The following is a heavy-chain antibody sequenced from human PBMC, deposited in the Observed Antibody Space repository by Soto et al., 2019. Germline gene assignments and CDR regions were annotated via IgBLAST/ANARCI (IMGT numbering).Heavy chain of an antibody. V-gene: IGHV1-2*02. Sequence: GASVKVSCKASGYTFTGYSLHWVRQTPGKGLEWMGWIKPNSGGTNYAQKFQGRVTLNRDTSISTAYMELRRPRSDDTAIYYCARETGGMYTTSDAEDYWGPGTLVTV. CDR1: GYTFTGYS. J-gene: IGHJ4*02. CDR3: ARETGGMYTTSDAEDY. CDR2: IKPNSGGT. D-gene: IGHD6-6*01.